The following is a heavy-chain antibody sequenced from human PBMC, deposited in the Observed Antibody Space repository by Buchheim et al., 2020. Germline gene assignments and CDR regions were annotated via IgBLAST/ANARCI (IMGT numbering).Heavy chain of an antibody. CDR2: IYYRGGT. D-gene: IGHD6-19*01. V-gene: IGHV4-39*01. CDR3: ARRLWSSGCYFVS. J-gene: IGHJ4*02. CDR1: GGSIRSPSFN. Sequence: QLQLQESGPGLVKPSETLSLICTVSGGSIRSPSFNWGWIRQSPGKGLERIGNIYYRGGTNYHSALQSRLAISVDTSKNQYSLKLNSLSAADTAVYYCARRLWSSGCYFVSWGQGTL.